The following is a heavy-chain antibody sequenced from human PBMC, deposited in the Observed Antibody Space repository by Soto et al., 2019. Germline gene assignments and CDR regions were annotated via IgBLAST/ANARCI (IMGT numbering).Heavy chain of an antibody. CDR3: ARDLGYYLDY. V-gene: IGHV4-31*03. CDR1: GGSISSGGYY. Sequence: TLSLTCTVSGGSISSGGYYWSWLRQHPGKGLEWIGYIYYSGSTYYNPSLKSRVTISVDTSKNQFSLKLSSVTAADTAVYYCARDLGYYLDYWGQGTLVTVSS. J-gene: IGHJ4*02. CDR2: IYYSGST.